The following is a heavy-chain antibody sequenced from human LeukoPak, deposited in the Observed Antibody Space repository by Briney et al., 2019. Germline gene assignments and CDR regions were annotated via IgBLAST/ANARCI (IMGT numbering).Heavy chain of an antibody. D-gene: IGHD2-2*01. CDR2: IYYSGST. J-gene: IGHJ5*02. Sequence: SETLSPTCTVSGGSISSSSYYWGWIRQPPGKGLEWIGSIYYSGSTYYNPSLKSRVTISVDTSKNQFSLKLSSVTAADTAVYYCARATSGAWEFDPWGQGTLVTVSS. CDR3: ARATSGAWEFDP. V-gene: IGHV4-39*01. CDR1: GGSISSSSYY.